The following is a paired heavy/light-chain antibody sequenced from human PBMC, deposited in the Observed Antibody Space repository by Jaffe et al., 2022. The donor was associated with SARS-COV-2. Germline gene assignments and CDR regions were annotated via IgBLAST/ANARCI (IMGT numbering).Heavy chain of an antibody. Sequence: QVQLVESGGAVVQPGGSLTLSCEVSGFTLGIYGMHWVRQAPGKGLEWVALLSSHGNKYYADSVRGRFTVSRDTSKDTLYLQMNSLTTDDTAVYYCARDPVDTALFCYLDFWGQGTLVTVSS. CDR2: LSSHGNK. J-gene: IGHJ4*02. CDR3: ARDPVDTALFCYLDF. V-gene: IGHV3-30-3*01. D-gene: IGHD5-18*01. CDR1: GFTLGIYG.
Light chain of an antibody. CDR2: LEN. V-gene: IGLV3-1*01. Sequence: SYELTQPPSVSVSPGQEVSITCSGQALGDSFAYWYQQRPGQSPVLLIYLENRRPPGISARFSASNSGNTATLTISGTQSFDEADYYCQAWDGSTVVFGGGTKLTVL. CDR1: ALGDSF. J-gene: IGLJ3*02. CDR3: QAWDGSTVV.